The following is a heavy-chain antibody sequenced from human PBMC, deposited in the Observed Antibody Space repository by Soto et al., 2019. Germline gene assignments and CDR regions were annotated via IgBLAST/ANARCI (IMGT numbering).Heavy chain of an antibody. V-gene: IGHV4-34*01. CDR2: INHSGST. Sequence: QVQLQQWGAGLLKPSETLSLTCAVYGGSFSGYYWSWIRQPPGKGLEWIGEINHSGSTTYNPSLKSRVTISVDTSKNQFSLKLSSVTAADTAVYYCARGFSLVPVSSSSNWFDPWGQGTLVTVSS. J-gene: IGHJ5*02. CDR1: GGSFSGYY. D-gene: IGHD6-13*01. CDR3: ARGFSLVPVSSSSNWFDP.